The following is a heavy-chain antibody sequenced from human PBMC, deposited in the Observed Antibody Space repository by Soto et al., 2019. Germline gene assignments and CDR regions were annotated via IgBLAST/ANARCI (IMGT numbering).Heavy chain of an antibody. CDR1: GFSFSSYA. CDR3: AKESMPHHYGDTLFDY. Sequence: QLLESGGGLVQPGGSLRLSCEASGFSFSSYALSWVRQAPGKGLEWASTFSAGGRAYYADSVKGRFTIAKDTSKNTLGLQASSLRAEDTAVYYCAKESMPHHYGDTLFDYWGQGTRVTVSS. J-gene: IGHJ4*02. V-gene: IGHV3-23*01. D-gene: IGHD4-17*01. CDR2: FSAGGRA.